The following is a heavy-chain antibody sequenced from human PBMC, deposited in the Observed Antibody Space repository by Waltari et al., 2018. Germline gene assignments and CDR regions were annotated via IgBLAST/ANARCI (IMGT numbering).Heavy chain of an antibody. CDR3: ARVERGYSYGTLDL. V-gene: IGHV4-61*02. Sequence: QMQLQESGPGLVKPSQTLSLTCTVSSGSLNSGSYYWSWVRQPAGKGLEWIGRIYISGSTDYSPSLKSRVTMSLDTSKNQFFLKMTSAIATDTAVYYCARVERGYSYGTLDLWGPGKLVTVSS. J-gene: IGHJ5*02. CDR2: IYISGST. CDR1: SGSLNSGSYY. D-gene: IGHD5-18*01.